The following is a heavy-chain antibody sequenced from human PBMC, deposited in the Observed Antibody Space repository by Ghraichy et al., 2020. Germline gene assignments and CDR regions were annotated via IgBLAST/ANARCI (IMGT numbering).Heavy chain of an antibody. CDR2: IDEDGNER. CDR1: GFTFSQNW. D-gene: IGHD1-1*01. CDR3: GKDLHWNQCDH. J-gene: IGHJ4*02. Sequence: GGSLTLSCAASGFTFSQNWMIWFRQAPGKGLEWVANIDEDGNERNYVDSVKGRFTISRDNAKDSVYLQMDSLRVEDTAVYYCGKDLHWNQCDHWGQGALVTVSS. V-gene: IGHV3-7*04.